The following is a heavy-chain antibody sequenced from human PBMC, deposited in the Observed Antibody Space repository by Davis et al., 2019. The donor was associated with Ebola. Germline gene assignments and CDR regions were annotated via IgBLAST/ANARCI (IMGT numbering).Heavy chain of an antibody. CDR1: GFTFSRFA. CDR3: ARDNKIEVVSNIIWNWFDP. D-gene: IGHD2-15*01. V-gene: IGHV3-64*04. CDR2: VSSYGGST. Sequence: GASLKISCSASGFTFSRFAMHWVRQAPGRGLEYVAAVSSYGGSTYYADSVKGRFTISRDNSENTLYLQMNSLRAEDTAVYFCARDNKIEVVSNIIWNWFDPWGQGTLVTVSS. J-gene: IGHJ5*02.